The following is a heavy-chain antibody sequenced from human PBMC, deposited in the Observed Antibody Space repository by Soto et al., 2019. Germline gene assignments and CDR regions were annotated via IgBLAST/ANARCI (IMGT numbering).Heavy chain of an antibody. V-gene: IGHV1-18*01. CDR3: ARELNTESSTYYSFAY. J-gene: IGHJ4*02. CDR2: VSTNNANT. Sequence: WXSVEVCFKTSCYSFSSYGLAWLRQAPGQRPEWMGWVSTNNANTNYAQKFQGRVTMTTDTSTTTTYMELRSLRSDDTAVYYCARELNTESSTYYSFAYWGQGTLVTVS. D-gene: IGHD2-2*01. CDR1: CYSFSSYG.